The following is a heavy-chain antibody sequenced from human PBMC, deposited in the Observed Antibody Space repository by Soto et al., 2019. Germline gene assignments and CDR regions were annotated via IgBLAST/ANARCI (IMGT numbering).Heavy chain of an antibody. CDR1: GGSISSGGYY. J-gene: IGHJ4*02. D-gene: IGHD5-12*01. Sequence: QVQLQESGPGLVKPSQTLSLTCTVSGGSISSGGYYWSWIRQHPGKGLEWIGYIYYSGRTYYNPSLQSRVTISVDTSKNHVSLKLSSVTDADTAVYYWARMDSWLRLVFDYWGQGTLVTVSS. V-gene: IGHV4-31*03. CDR2: IYYSGRT. CDR3: ARMDSWLRLVFDY.